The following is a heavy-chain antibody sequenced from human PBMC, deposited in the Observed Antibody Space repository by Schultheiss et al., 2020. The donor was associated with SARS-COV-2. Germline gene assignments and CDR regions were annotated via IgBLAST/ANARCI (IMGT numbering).Heavy chain of an antibody. J-gene: IGHJ1*01. CDR2: ISSSSSYI. D-gene: IGHD2-21*01. V-gene: IGHV3-21*01. CDR1: GFTFSSYS. Sequence: GGSLRLSCAASGFTFSSYSMNWVRQAPGKGPEWVSSISSSSSYIYYADSVKGRFTISRDNAKNSLYLQMNSLRAEDTAVYYCARDYCGGCFQHWGQGTLVTVSS. CDR3: ARDYCGGCFQH.